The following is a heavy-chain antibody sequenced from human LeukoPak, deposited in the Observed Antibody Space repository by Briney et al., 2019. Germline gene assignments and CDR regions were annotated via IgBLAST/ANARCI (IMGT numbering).Heavy chain of an antibody. CDR2: ILVNGDT. V-gene: IGHV3-13*01. J-gene: IGHJ3*02. CDR3: IRDRFGERTFEI. CDR1: GFAFSNFD. Sequence: GGSLRLSCAASGFAFSNFDMHWIRQSTGGRLEWVAHILVNGDTQYAGSVKGRFTISRENAKSSVYLQMNSLRDGDTAVYHCIRDRFGERTFEIWGQGTMVTVSS. D-gene: IGHD3-10*01.